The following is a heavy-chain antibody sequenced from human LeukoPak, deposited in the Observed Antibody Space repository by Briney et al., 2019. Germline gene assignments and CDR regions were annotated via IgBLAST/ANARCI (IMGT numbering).Heavy chain of an antibody. D-gene: IGHD6-13*01. CDR1: GYTFTGYY. Sequence: ASVKVSCKASGYTFTGYYMHWVRQAPGQGLEWMGWINPNSGNTNYAQKLQGRVTMTTDTSTSTAYMELRSLRSDDTAVYYCARDTKTGIAAAGSFDYWGQGTLVTVSS. V-gene: IGHV1-18*04. J-gene: IGHJ4*02. CDR2: INPNSGNT. CDR3: ARDTKTGIAAAGSFDY.